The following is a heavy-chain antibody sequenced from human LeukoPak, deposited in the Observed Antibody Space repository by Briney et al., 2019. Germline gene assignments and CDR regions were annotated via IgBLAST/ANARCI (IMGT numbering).Heavy chain of an antibody. CDR2: IYYSGST. Sequence: PSETLSLTCTVSGGSISSYYWSWIRQPPGKGLEWIGYIYYSGSTNYNPSLKSRVTISVDTSKNQFSLKLSSVTAADTAVYYCARDPGRDPCSSGWDYYYGMDVWGQGTTVTVSS. CDR3: ARDPGRDPCSSGWDYYYGMDV. V-gene: IGHV4-59*01. J-gene: IGHJ6*02. D-gene: IGHD6-19*01. CDR1: GGSISSYY.